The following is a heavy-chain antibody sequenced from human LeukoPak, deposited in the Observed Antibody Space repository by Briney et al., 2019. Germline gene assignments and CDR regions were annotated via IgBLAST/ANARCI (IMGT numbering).Heavy chain of an antibody. CDR3: ARDREVGYYDFWSGYLGSYYFDY. CDR1: GYTFTSYG. Sequence: ASVKVSCKASGYTFTSYGISWVRQAPGQGLEWMGWISAYNGNTNYAQKLQGRVTMTTDTSTSTAYMELRSLRSDDTAVYYCARDREVGYYDFWSGYLGSYYFDYWGQGTLVTVSS. V-gene: IGHV1-18*01. J-gene: IGHJ4*02. CDR2: ISAYNGNT. D-gene: IGHD3-3*01.